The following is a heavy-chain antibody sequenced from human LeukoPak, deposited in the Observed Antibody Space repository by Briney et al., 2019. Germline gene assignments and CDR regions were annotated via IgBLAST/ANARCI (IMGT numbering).Heavy chain of an antibody. Sequence: RASETLSLTCSVSGASISSGSNYWGWIRQPPGKTLEWIGSIYSSGSTYYNSSLQSRVIIIIDTPKNHFSLTLSSVTAADTAVYYCARGKYYYDSSGYYRFDYWGQGTLVTVSS. J-gene: IGHJ4*02. CDR2: IYSSGST. V-gene: IGHV4-39*07. CDR1: GASISSGSNY. CDR3: ARGKYYYDSSGYYRFDY. D-gene: IGHD3-22*01.